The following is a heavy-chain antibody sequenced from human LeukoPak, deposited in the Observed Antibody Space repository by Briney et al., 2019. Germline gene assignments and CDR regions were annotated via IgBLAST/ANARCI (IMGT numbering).Heavy chain of an antibody. D-gene: IGHD3-9*01. J-gene: IGHJ4*02. CDR1: GYSIRSGFY. CDR3: ARAVGSFDWLPLFDY. CDR2: IYHSGIT. Sequence: SETLSLTCTVSGYSIRSGFYWGWIRQPPGKWLEWIGNIYHSGITYYTPSLKSRVTISVDTSKNQFYLKLSSVTAADTAVYYCARAVGSFDWLPLFDYWGQGTLVTVSS. V-gene: IGHV4-38-2*02.